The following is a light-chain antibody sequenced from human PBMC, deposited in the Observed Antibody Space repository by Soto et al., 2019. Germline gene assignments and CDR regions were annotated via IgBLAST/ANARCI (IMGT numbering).Light chain of an antibody. CDR1: SSDVGAYNY. J-gene: IGLJ1*01. CDR2: EVS. CDR3: NSYTTSSTYV. V-gene: IGLV2-14*01. Sequence: QSALTQPASVSGSPGQSITISCTGTSSDVGAYNYVSWYQQHPGKAPKLIIFEVSNRPSGVSNRFSGSKSGNTASLTISGLQAEDEADYYCNSYTTSSTYVSGNRTKVTVL.